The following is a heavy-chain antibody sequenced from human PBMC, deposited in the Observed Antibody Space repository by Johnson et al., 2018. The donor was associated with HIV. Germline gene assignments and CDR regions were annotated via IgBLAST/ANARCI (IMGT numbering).Heavy chain of an antibody. CDR3: AKTYYYDSSGSLDAFDI. CDR1: GFTFSSYA. J-gene: IGHJ3*02. D-gene: IGHD3-22*01. Sequence: VLLVESGGGVVQPGRSLRLSCAASGFTFSSYAMSWVRQAPGKGLEWVSAISGSGGSTYYADSVKGRFTISRDNSKNTLYLQMNSLRAEDTAVYYCAKTYYYDSSGSLDAFDIWGQGTMVTVSS. V-gene: IGHV3-23*04. CDR2: ISGSGGST.